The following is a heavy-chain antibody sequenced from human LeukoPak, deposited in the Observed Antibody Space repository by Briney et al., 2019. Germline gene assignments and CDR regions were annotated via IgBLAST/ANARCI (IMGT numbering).Heavy chain of an antibody. CDR1: GXTFSSYS. Sequence: PGGSLRLSCAASGXTFSSYSLNWVRQAPGKGLEWVSYVSDSSSTILYADSVKGRFTISRDNAKSSLFLQMNSLRDEDTAVYYCARDGGASSGWAFWGQGTLVTVSS. D-gene: IGHD6-19*01. J-gene: IGHJ4*02. V-gene: IGHV3-48*02. CDR3: ARDGGASSGWAF. CDR2: VSDSSSTI.